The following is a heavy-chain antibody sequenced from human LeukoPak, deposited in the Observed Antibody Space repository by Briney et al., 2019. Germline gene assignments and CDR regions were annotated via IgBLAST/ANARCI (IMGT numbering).Heavy chain of an antibody. D-gene: IGHD1-26*01. Sequence: ASVKVSCKASGYTFTGYYMHWVRQAPGQGLEWMGWINPNSGGTNYAQKLQGRVTMTTDTSTSTAYMELRSLRSDDTAVYYCARTVGATLDAFDIWGQGTMVTVSS. CDR1: GYTFTGYY. V-gene: IGHV1-2*02. J-gene: IGHJ3*02. CDR3: ARTVGATLDAFDI. CDR2: INPNSGGT.